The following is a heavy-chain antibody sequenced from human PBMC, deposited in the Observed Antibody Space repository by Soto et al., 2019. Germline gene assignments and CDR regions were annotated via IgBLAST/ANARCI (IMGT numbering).Heavy chain of an antibody. CDR2: ISAYNGNT. CDR3: ARVDVRSIAAAGTLGGMVV. Sequence: ASVKVSCKGSGYTFTSYGISWVRQAPGQGLEWMGWISAYNGNTNYAQKLQGRVTMTTDTSTSTAYMELRSLRSDDTAVYYCARVDVRSIAAAGTLGGMVVWGQGTTVTVSS. J-gene: IGHJ6*02. D-gene: IGHD6-13*01. V-gene: IGHV1-18*01. CDR1: GYTFTSYG.